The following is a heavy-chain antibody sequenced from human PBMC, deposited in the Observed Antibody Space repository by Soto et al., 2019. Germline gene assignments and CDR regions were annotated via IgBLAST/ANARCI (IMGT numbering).Heavy chain of an antibody. J-gene: IGHJ6*02. CDR1: GFTFSSYA. D-gene: IGHD3-3*01. CDR3: ARSEAGYDFWSGYPGHYYYYGMDV. V-gene: IGHV3-30-3*01. Sequence: VGSLRLSCAASGFTFSSYAMHWVRQAPGKGLEWVAVISYDGSNKYYADSVKGRFTISRDNSKNTLYLQMNSLRAEDTAVYYCARSEAGYDFWSGYPGHYYYYGMDVWGQGTTVTVSS. CDR2: ISYDGSNK.